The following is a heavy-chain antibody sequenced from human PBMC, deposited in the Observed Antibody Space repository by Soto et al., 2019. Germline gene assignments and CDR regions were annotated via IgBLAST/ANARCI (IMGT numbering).Heavy chain of an antibody. CDR2: MKHGSGDT. J-gene: IGHJ5*02. V-gene: IGHV1-8*01. D-gene: IGHD3-16*01. CDR1: GYSFTNND. CDR3: ARMATFGSLNWFDP. Sequence: ASVKVSCKVSGYSFTNNDVSWVRQATGQGLEWMGWMKHGSGDTEYAQKFQGRVTMTRDISIATAYMELSSLRSDDTAIYYCARMATFGSLNWFDPWGQGTLVTVSS.